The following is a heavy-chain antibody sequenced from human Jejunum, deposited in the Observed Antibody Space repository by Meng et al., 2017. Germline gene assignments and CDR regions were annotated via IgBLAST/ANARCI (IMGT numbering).Heavy chain of an antibody. V-gene: IGHV4-4*02. CDR3: AKNGGKLFDY. D-gene: IGHD3-16*01. Sequence: SETLSLTCAVSGGSISNCNWWSWLRQPPGKGLEWVGQIYHSGSADYNPSLKSRVTISLDESKNQFSLKLNSLTAADTAVDFCAKNGGKLFDYWGQGSLVTVSS. CDR1: GGSISNCNW. J-gene: IGHJ4*02. CDR2: IYHSGSA.